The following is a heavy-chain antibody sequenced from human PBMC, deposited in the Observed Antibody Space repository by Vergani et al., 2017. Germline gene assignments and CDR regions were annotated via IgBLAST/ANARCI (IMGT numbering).Heavy chain of an antibody. CDR3: ARDSGYDAYYYYGMDV. V-gene: IGHV3-23*01. J-gene: IGHJ6*02. CDR2: ISGSGGST. D-gene: IGHD5-12*01. Sequence: EVQLLESGGGLVQPGGSLRLSCAASGFTFSSYAMSWVRQAPGKGLEWVSAISGSGGSTYYADSVKGRFTISRDNSKNSLYLQMNSLRAEDTAVYYWARDSGYDAYYYYGMDVWGQGTTVTVSS. CDR1: GFTFSSYA.